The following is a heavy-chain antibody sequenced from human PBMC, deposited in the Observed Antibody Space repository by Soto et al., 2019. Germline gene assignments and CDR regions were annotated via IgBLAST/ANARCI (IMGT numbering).Heavy chain of an antibody. Sequence: ASVKVSCKASGYTFTSYGISWVRQAPGQGLEWMGWISAYNGNTNYAQKLQGRVTMTTDTSTSTAYMELRSLRSDDTAVYYCASDRQWARGYSGYRYFDYWGQGTLVTVSS. CDR1: GYTFTSYG. J-gene: IGHJ4*02. V-gene: IGHV1-18*01. CDR3: ASDRQWARGYSGYRYFDY. CDR2: ISAYNGNT. D-gene: IGHD5-12*01.